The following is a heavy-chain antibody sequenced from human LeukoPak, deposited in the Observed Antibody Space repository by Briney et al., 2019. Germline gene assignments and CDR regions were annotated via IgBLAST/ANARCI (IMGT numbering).Heavy chain of an antibody. Sequence: GGSLRLSCAASGFTVSSNYMSWVRQAPGKGLEWVSVIYSGGSTYYADSVKGRFTISGDNSKNTLYLQMSSLRAEDTAVYYCARDYDSSGYYSGYDYWGQGTLVTVPS. CDR3: ARDYDSSGYYSGYDY. J-gene: IGHJ4*02. V-gene: IGHV3-66*01. CDR2: IYSGGST. D-gene: IGHD3-22*01. CDR1: GFTVSSNY.